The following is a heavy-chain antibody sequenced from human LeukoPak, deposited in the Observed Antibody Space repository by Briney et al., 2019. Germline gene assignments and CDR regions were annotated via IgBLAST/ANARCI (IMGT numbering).Heavy chain of an antibody. J-gene: IGHJ4*02. CDR2: IYPGDSDT. D-gene: IGHD3-22*01. V-gene: IGHV5-51*03. CDR1: GYSFTSYW. Sequence: GESLKISCKGSGYSFTSYWIGWVRQMPGKGLEWMGIIYPGDSDTRYSPSFQGQVTISADKSISTAYLQWSSLKASDTAMYYCASPDYYDSSGYSPGVDYWGQGTLVTVSS. CDR3: ASPDYYDSSGYSPGVDY.